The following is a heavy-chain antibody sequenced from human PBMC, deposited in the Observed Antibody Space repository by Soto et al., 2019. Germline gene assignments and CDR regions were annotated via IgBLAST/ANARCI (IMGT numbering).Heavy chain of an antibody. CDR3: ARTRITMIVVAQTGYFDY. CDR2: IIPIFGTA. Sequence: KVSCKASGGTFSSYAISWLRQAPGQGLEWMGGIIPIFGTANYAQKFQGRVTITADESTSTAYMELSSLRSEDTAVYYCARTRITMIVVAQTGYFDYWGQGTLVTVSS. J-gene: IGHJ4*02. D-gene: IGHD3-22*01. CDR1: GGTFSSYA. V-gene: IGHV1-69*01.